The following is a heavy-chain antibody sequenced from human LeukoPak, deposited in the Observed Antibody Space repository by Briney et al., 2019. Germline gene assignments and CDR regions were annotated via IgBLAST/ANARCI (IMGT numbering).Heavy chain of an antibody. V-gene: IGHV3-7*03. Sequence: PGGSLRLSCAASGFTFSSYWMSWVRQAPGKGLEWVANIKQDGSEKYYVDSVKGRFTISRDNAKDSLYLQMNSLRAEDTAVYYCAKSSSWLSFDYWGQGTLVTVSS. J-gene: IGHJ4*02. CDR1: GFTFSSYW. D-gene: IGHD6-13*01. CDR2: IKQDGSEK. CDR3: AKSSSWLSFDY.